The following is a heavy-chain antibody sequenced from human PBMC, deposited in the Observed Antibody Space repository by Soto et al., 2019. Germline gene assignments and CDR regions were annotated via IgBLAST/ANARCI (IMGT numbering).Heavy chain of an antibody. CDR1: RGPISSGTNY. Sequence: PSETMSLTCTLSRGPISSGTNYWAWIRQPPGKGLEWIANIHYSGSTFYNPPLKSRVTISLDTSKSQFSLKLRSVTAADTAVYYCARHEAGWYFDSWGQGTLVTVSS. J-gene: IGHJ4*02. CDR3: ARHEAGWYFDS. D-gene: IGHD6-25*01. CDR2: IHYSGST. V-gene: IGHV4-39*01.